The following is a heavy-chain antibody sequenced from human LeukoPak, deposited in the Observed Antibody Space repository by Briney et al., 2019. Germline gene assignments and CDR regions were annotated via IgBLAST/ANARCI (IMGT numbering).Heavy chain of an antibody. CDR1: GFTFSSYG. CDR2: IRYDGSNK. V-gene: IGHV3-30*02. Sequence: GGSLRLSCAASGFTFSSYGMHWVRQAPGKGLEWVAFIRYDGSNKYYTDSVKGRFTISRDNAKNSLYLQMNSLRAEDTAVYYCARDQGVVVITDYWGQGTLVTVSS. CDR3: ARDQGVVVITDY. J-gene: IGHJ4*02. D-gene: IGHD3-22*01.